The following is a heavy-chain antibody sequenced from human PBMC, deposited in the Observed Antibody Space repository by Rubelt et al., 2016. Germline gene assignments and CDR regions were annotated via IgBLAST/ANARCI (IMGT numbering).Heavy chain of an antibody. J-gene: IGHJ6*02. CDR1: GYTFTSYA. Sequence: QVQLVQSGAEVKKLGASVKVSCKASGYTFTSYAMHWVRQAPGQRLEWMGWINAGHGNTNSSQKFQGRVTITRDRSASTAYMELSSLRSEDTAVYYCASPPDDILTGYDYYYGMDVWGQGTTVTVSS. CDR2: INAGHGNT. D-gene: IGHD3-9*01. V-gene: IGHV1-3*01. CDR3: ASPPDDILTGYDYYYGMDV.